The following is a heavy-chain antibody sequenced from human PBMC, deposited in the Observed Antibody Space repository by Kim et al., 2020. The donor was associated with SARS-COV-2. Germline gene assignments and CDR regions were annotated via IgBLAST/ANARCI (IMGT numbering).Heavy chain of an antibody. J-gene: IGHJ6*02. Sequence: ASVKVSCKASGYTFPRYGISWVRQAPGQGLEWMGWISADNGDTNYAQKFQGRVTMTTDTSTSAAYMDLRSLRSDDTAVYYCTRDALRDFDGVPDGMDVWGRGTTVTVSS. CDR3: TRDALRDFDGVPDGMDV. CDR1: GYTFPRYG. D-gene: IGHD3-9*01. V-gene: IGHV1-18*01. CDR2: ISADNGDT.